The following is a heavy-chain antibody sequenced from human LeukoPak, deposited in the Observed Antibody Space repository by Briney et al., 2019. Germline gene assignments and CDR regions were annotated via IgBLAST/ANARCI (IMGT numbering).Heavy chain of an antibody. CDR2: INPNSGGT. CDR3: ARATNCSSTSCYLIFDY. Sequence: ASVKVSCKASGYTFTGYYMHWVRQAPGQGLEWMGWINPNSGGTNYAQMFQGRVTMTRDTSISTAYMELSRLRSDDTAVYYCARATNCSSTSCYLIFDYWGQGTLVTVSS. V-gene: IGHV1-2*02. D-gene: IGHD2-2*01. J-gene: IGHJ4*02. CDR1: GYTFTGYY.